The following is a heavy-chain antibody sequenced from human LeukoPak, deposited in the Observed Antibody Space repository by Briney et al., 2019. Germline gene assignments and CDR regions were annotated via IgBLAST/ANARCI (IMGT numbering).Heavy chain of an antibody. CDR3: AILPGYSSGWYEVNY. V-gene: IGHV3-23*01. CDR2: ISGSGGST. Sequence: GGSLRLSCAASGFTFSSYAMSWVRQAPGKGLEWVSGISGSGGSTYYADSVKGRFTISRDNSGNTLYLQMNSPRAEDTAVYYCAILPGYSSGWYEVNYWGQGTLVTVSS. CDR1: GFTFSSYA. J-gene: IGHJ4*02. D-gene: IGHD6-13*01.